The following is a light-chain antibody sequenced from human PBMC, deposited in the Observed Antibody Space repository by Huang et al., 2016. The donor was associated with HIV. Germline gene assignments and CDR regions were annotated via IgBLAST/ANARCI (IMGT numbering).Light chain of an antibody. CDR3: QKYNSAPIT. Sequence: DIQMTQSPSSLSASEGDRVTITCRASQGISNYLAWYQQKPGKAPTLLIYAASTLHSVVPSRFSGSRSGTHFTLTSTSLQPEDAATYYCQKYNSAPITFGPGTKVDVK. V-gene: IGKV1-27*01. J-gene: IGKJ3*01. CDR1: QGISNY. CDR2: AAS.